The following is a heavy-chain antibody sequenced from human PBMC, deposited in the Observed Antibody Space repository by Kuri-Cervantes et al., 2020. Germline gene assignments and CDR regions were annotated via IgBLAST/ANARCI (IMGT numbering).Heavy chain of an antibody. J-gene: IGHJ6*02. D-gene: IGHD6-13*01. CDR2: FDPEDGET. V-gene: IGHV1-24*01. Sequence: ASVKVSCKVSGYTLTELSMHWVRQAPGKGLEWMGGFDPEDGETIYAQKFQGRVTMTEDTSTDTAYMELRSLRSDDTAVYYCARGYSSSWYGWDYGMDVWGQGTTVTVSS. CDR3: ARGYSSSWYGWDYGMDV. CDR1: GYTLTELS.